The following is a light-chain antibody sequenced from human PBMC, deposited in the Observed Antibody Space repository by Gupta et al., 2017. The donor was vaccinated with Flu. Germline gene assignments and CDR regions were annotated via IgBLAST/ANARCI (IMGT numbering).Light chain of an antibody. Sequence: EIVLTQSPGTLSLAPGDRATLSCRATENVTSHVAWYQRRPGQAPRLLIHGASNRHTGVPDRFPGSGFGTDFTLTISSLEPEDFAVYFCQQDGLSPDTFGQESQVELK. CDR2: GAS. CDR1: ENVTSH. V-gene: IGKV3-20*01. J-gene: IGKJ1*01. CDR3: QQDGLSPDT.